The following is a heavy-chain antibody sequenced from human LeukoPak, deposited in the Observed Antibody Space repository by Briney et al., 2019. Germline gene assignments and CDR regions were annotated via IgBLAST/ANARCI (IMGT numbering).Heavy chain of an antibody. V-gene: IGHV3-21*01. Sequence: PGGALRLSCAASGVTFSIYNMNSGREAPGEGLEWVSSITSSSSDIYYADSVQGRFTISRDNAKNTLYLQMSSLRAEDTAVYYCAREPTVPTFGYWGQGTLVTVSS. CDR1: GVTFSIYN. CDR3: AREPTVPTFGY. J-gene: IGHJ4*02. CDR2: ITSSSSDI. D-gene: IGHD4-17*01.